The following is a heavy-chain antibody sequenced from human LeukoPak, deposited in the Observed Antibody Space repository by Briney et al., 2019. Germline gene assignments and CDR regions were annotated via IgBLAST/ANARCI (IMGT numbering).Heavy chain of an antibody. CDR2: ISYDGSNK. CDR3: AGGGELERRLFNFDY. V-gene: IGHV3-30*04. CDR1: GSTFSSYA. Sequence: GGSLRLSCAASGSTFSSYAMHWVRQAPGKGLEWVAVISYDGSNKYYADSVKGRFTISRDNSKNTLYLQMNSLRAEDTAVYYCAGGGELERRLFNFDYWGQGTLVTVSS. J-gene: IGHJ4*02. D-gene: IGHD1-1*01.